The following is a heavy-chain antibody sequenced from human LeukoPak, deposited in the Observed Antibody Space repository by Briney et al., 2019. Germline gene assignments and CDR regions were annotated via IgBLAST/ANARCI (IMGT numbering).Heavy chain of an antibody. CDR2: LSDSGGGT. CDR3: AKDRPYITSWYGCSTP. Sequence: LSGGSLRLSCAASGFTVTNNYMSWVRQAPGKQLEWVSTLSDSGGGTYYADSVKGRFTISRDNSRNTLYLQMHSLRVEDTAVYYCAKDRPYITSWYGCSTPWGQGTLVTVSS. V-gene: IGHV3-23*01. D-gene: IGHD6-13*01. CDR1: GFTVTNNY. J-gene: IGHJ5*02.